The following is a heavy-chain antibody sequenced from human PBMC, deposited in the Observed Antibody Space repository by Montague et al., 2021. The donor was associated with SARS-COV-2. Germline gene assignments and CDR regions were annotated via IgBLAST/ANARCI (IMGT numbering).Heavy chain of an antibody. CDR2: VYYSGTA. D-gene: IGHD2/OR15-2a*01. J-gene: IGHJ5*02. V-gene: IGHV4-59*08. Sequence: SETLSLTCTVSGASISTYYWSWIRQPPGKGLEWIGYVYYSGTANYNPSLKSRVTISVDTSKNQFSLRVRSATAADTAVYYCARLVGGRESRFDPWGQGTLVTVSS. CDR1: GASISTYY. CDR3: ARLVGGRESRFDP.